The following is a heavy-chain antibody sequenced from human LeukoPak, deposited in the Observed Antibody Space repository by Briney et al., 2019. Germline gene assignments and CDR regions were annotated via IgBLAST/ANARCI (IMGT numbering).Heavy chain of an antibody. CDR1: GGSFSGYY. CDR3: ARGSIRHYYGSGSPLNWFDP. J-gene: IGHJ5*02. V-gene: IGHV4-34*01. D-gene: IGHD3-10*01. CDR2: INHSGST. Sequence: PSETLSPTCAVYGGSFSGYYWSWIRQPPGKGLEWIGEINHSGSTNYNPSLKSRVTISVDTSKNQFSLKLSSVTAADTAVYYCARGSIRHYYGSGSPLNWFDPWGQGTLVTVSS.